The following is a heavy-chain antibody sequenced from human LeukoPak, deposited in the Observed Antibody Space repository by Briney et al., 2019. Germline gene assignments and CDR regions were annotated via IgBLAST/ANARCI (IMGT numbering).Heavy chain of an antibody. J-gene: IGHJ4*02. CDR1: GFTFSSYS. D-gene: IGHD3-3*01. CDR2: ISSSSSYI. Sequence: VKPGGSLRLSCAASGFTFSSYSMNWVRQAPGKGLEWVSSISSSSSYIYYADSVKGRFTISRDNAKNSLYLQMNSLRAEDTAVYYCAKGSFPYFGVVIIGMDYWGQGTLVTVSS. V-gene: IGHV3-21*01. CDR3: AKGSFPYFGVVIIGMDY.